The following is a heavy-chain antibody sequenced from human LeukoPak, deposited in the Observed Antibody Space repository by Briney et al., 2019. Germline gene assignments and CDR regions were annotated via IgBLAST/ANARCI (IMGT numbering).Heavy chain of an antibody. Sequence: NPSETLSLTCTVSGGSISSRSYYWGWIRQPPGKGLEWIGSIYYSGSTYYNAPLKSRVTISVDTSKNQFSLKLSSVTAADTAVYYCARGRAFGKLSGSYFPFDYWGQGTLVTVSS. D-gene: IGHD3-10*01. CDR3: ARGRAFGKLSGSYFPFDY. CDR2: IYYSGST. V-gene: IGHV4-39*07. CDR1: GGSISSRSYY. J-gene: IGHJ4*02.